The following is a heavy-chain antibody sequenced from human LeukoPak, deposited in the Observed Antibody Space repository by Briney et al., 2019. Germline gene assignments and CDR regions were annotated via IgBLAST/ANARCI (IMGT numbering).Heavy chain of an antibody. V-gene: IGHV3-23*01. CDR1: GFTFKTYA. D-gene: IGHD1-26*01. Sequence: GGSLRLSCAASGFTFKTYAMSWVRQAPGKGLEWVAGINFSGAHTYYADSVKGRSTISRGNSKYTLSLQINSLRAEDTAVYYCAKDDSGTFDHFDYWGQGTLVTVSS. CDR2: INFSGAHT. CDR3: AKDDSGTFDHFDY. J-gene: IGHJ4*02.